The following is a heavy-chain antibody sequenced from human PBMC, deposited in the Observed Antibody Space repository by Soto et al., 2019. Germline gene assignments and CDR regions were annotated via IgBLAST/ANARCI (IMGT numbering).Heavy chain of an antibody. J-gene: IGHJ4*02. CDR3: AKRARSGSYGDGEDDY. Sequence: GGSLRLSCAASGFSFSSYAMSWVRQAPGKGLEWVSAVSGSGVSTYYADSVKGRFTVSRDNSKHTLYLQMNSLRAEDTAVYYCAKRARSGSYGDGEDDYWGQGTLVTVSS. CDR2: VSGSGVST. D-gene: IGHD1-26*01. V-gene: IGHV3-23*01. CDR1: GFSFSSYA.